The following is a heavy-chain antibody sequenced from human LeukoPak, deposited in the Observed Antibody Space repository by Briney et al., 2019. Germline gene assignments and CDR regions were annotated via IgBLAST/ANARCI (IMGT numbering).Heavy chain of an antibody. D-gene: IGHD3-9*01. CDR3: ARGIDILTGYYGRRFDY. J-gene: IGHJ4*02. V-gene: IGHV7-4-1*02. Sequence: ASVKVSCKASGYAFTSYAMNWVRQAPGQGLEWMGWINTNTGNPTYAQGFTGRFVFSLDTSVSTAYLQISSLKAEDTAVYYCARGIDILTGYYGRRFDYWGQGTLVTVSS. CDR2: INTNTGNP. CDR1: GYAFTSYA.